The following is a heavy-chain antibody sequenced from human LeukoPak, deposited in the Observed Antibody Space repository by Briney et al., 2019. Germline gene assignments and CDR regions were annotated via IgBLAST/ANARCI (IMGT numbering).Heavy chain of an antibody. CDR3: ARIGLGNYVWGSYDY. V-gene: IGHV4-34*01. CDR2: INHSGST. J-gene: IGHJ4*02. CDR1: GGSFSGYY. Sequence: SETLSLTCAVYGGSFSGYYWSWVRQPPGKGVEWIGEINHSGSTNYNPYIKTRATISLDPSKHQFSLKLSSVTAADTAVYYCARIGLGNYVWGSYDYWGQGILVTVSS. D-gene: IGHD3-16*01.